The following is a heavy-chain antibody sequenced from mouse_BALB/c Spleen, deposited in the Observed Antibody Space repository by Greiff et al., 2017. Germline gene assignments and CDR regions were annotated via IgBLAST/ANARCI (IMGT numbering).Heavy chain of an antibody. J-gene: IGHJ1*01. D-gene: IGHD2-10*02. Sequence: QVQLQQSGPELVKPGASVRISCKASGYNFTSYYIHWVKQRPGQGLEGIGWIYPGNGNTKYNEKFKGKATLTADKSSSTAYLQLSSLTSEDSAVYFCARGGYEYWCFDVWGAGTTVTVSS. CDR1: GYNFTSYY. V-gene: IGHV1S56*01. CDR3: ARGGYEYWCFDV. CDR2: IYPGNGNT.